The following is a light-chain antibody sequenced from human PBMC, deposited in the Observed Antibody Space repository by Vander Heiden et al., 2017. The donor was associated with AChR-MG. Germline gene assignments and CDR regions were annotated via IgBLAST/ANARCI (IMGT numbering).Light chain of an antibody. Sequence: EIVMTQSPATLSASPGEGATLSCWASQSVMSNLAWYQQKPGQTPRLLIYDSSSRATGIPVRFSGSGSETEFTLTISSLQSEDFAVYYCQQDNDWPLTFGRGTKVDFK. CDR3: QQDNDWPLT. V-gene: IGKV3-15*01. CDR1: QSVMSN. J-gene: IGKJ1*01. CDR2: DSS.